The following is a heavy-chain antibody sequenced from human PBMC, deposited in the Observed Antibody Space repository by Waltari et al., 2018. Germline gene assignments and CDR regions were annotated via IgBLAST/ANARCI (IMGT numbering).Heavy chain of an antibody. CDR3: ACLRSYSSSWPDIFDV. J-gene: IGHJ3*01. CDR1: GVAIHSSSY. CDR2: VYFNGNT. D-gene: IGHD2-2*01. Sequence: QLQPQESGPGLVTPSATLSLSCSVAGVAIHSSSYCGWIRQPPGKGLAWMGSVYFNGNTYDSPSLKSRLTISVDTSKDQCSRSLSSVTAADTAVYYCACLRSYSSSWPDIFDVWGQGTKVTVSS. V-gene: IGHV4-39*01.